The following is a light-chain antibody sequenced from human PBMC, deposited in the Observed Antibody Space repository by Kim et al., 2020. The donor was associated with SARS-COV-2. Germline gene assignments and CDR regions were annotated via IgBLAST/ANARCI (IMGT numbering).Light chain of an antibody. J-gene: IGKJ5*01. CDR2: GAS. CDR3: QQYQSYPIT. CDR1: QGINNY. Sequence: ASIGDRVTITCRASQGINNYLAWFQQKPGEAPKSLIYGASTLQSGVPSRFSGSGSGTDFTLTISTLQPEDFAIYYCQQYQSYPITFGQGTRLEIK. V-gene: IGKV1-16*01.